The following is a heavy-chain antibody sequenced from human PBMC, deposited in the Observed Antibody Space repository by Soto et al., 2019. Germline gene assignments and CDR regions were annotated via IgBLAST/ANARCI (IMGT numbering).Heavy chain of an antibody. Sequence: GGALRLSCAASGFTFSSSGMHWFRQAPGKGLEWVAVISYDGSNKYYADSVKGRFTISRDNSKNTLYLQMNSLRAEDTAVYYCAKVNGYSYGYFDYWGQGTLVTVSS. J-gene: IGHJ4*02. D-gene: IGHD5-18*01. CDR2: ISYDGSNK. V-gene: IGHV3-30*18. CDR1: GFTFSSSG. CDR3: AKVNGYSYGYFDY.